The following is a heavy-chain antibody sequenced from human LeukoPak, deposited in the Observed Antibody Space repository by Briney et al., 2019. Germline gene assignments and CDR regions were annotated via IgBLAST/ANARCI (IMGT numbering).Heavy chain of an antibody. CDR2: VDHTGST. D-gene: IGHD4-11*01. CDR1: DGSFSGYY. J-gene: IGHJ6*03. CDR3: ARGRVSSSTWYSTYYYFFYMDF. V-gene: IGHV4-59*01. Sequence: SETLSLTCAVYDGSFSGYYWSWIRQPPGKGLEWIGYVDHTGSTKFNPSLNGRVSISRDTSNSFFSLRLRSVTAADTAVYFCARGRVSSSTWYSTYYYFFYMDFWGKGTTVTVSS.